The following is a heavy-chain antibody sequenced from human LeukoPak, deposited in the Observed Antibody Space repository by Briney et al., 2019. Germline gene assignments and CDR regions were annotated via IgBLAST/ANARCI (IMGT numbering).Heavy chain of an antibody. V-gene: IGHV4-38-2*02. Sequence: PSETLPLTCAVSGYSINSGNYWGWIRQPPGKGLEWIGSIYHSGSTYYNPSLKSRVTISVDTSKNQLSLKLSSVTAADTAVYCCAREEVAVAGTQDDWGQGTLVTVSS. D-gene: IGHD6-19*01. J-gene: IGHJ4*02. CDR1: GYSINSGNY. CDR3: AREEVAVAGTQDD. CDR2: IYHSGST.